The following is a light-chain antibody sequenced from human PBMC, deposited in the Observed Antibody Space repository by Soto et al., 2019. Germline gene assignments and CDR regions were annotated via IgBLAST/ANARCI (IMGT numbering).Light chain of an antibody. CDR2: GVS. CDR1: QTITNY. CDR3: QQSFSAPFFT. Sequence: DIQLTQSPSSLSASVGDRVTITCRASQTITNYLNWYQQKPGKAPRILIYGVSSLHSGVPSRFSGSGSGTDFTLTISSLQPEDFATYYCQQSFSAPFFTFGPGTKVDIK. J-gene: IGKJ3*01. V-gene: IGKV1-39*01.